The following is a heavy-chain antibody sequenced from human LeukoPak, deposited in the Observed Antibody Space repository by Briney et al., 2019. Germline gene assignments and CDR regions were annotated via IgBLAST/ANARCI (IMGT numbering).Heavy chain of an antibody. CDR2: IYYSGST. V-gene: IGHV4-59*01. J-gene: IGHJ4*02. CDR3: ASGPLNNILTGYYRS. Sequence: SETLSLTCAVYGGSFSGYYWSWIRQPPGKGLEWIGYIYYSGSTNYNPSLKSRVTISVDTSKNQFSLKLSSVTAVDTAVYYCASGPLNNILTGYYRSWGQGTLVTVSS. D-gene: IGHD3-9*01. CDR1: GGSFSGYY.